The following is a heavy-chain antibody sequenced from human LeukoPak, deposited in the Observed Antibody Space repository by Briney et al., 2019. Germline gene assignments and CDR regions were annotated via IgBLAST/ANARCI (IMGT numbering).Heavy chain of an antibody. V-gene: IGHV4-4*09. CDR1: GGSISSYY. CDR2: IYTSGST. D-gene: IGHD1-1*01. J-gene: IGHJ4*02. CDR3: ARGGTRRYFDY. Sequence: SETLSLTCTVSGGSISSYYWSWIRQPPGKGLEWIGYIYTSGSTNYNPSLKSRVTISVDTSKNQFSLKLSSVTAADTAVYYCARGGTRRYFDYWGQGTLVTVSS.